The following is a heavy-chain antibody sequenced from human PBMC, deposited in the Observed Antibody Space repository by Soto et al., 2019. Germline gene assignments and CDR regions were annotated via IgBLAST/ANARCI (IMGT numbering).Heavy chain of an antibody. CDR3: ARVSGGYGSGSYYRN. V-gene: IGHV4-34*01. Sequence: SETLSLTCAVYGGSFSGYYWSWIRQPPGKGLEWIGEINHSGSTNYNPSLKSRVTISVDTSKNQFSLKLSSVTAADTAVYYCARVSGGYGSGSYYRNWGQGTLVTV. D-gene: IGHD3-10*01. CDR1: GGSFSGYY. CDR2: INHSGST. J-gene: IGHJ4*02.